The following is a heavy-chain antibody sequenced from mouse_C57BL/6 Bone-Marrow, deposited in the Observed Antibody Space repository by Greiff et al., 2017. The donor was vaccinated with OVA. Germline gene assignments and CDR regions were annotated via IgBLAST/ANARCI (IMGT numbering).Heavy chain of an antibody. CDR3: ARGDYDVGFAY. Sequence: VQLQESGPELVKPGASVKISCKASGYAFSSSWLNWVKQRPGKGLEWIGRIYPGDGDTTYNGKFKGKATLTADKSSSTAYMQLSSLTSEDSAVYFCARGDYDVGFAYWGQGTLVTVSA. J-gene: IGHJ3*01. CDR1: GYAFSSSW. CDR2: IYPGDGDT. V-gene: IGHV1-82*01. D-gene: IGHD2-4*01.